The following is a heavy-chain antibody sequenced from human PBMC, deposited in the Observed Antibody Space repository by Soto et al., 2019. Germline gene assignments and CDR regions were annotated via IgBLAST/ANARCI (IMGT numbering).Heavy chain of an antibody. V-gene: IGHV3-23*01. Sequence: GGSLRLSCAASGFTFSSYAMSWVRQAPGKGLEWVSAISGSGGSTYYADSVKGRFTISRDNSKNTLYLQMNSLRAEDTAVYYCAKVPYYYDSSGLIFPPNYWGQGTLVTVSS. CDR3: AKVPYYYDSSGLIFPPNY. D-gene: IGHD3-22*01. CDR1: GFTFSSYA. J-gene: IGHJ4*02. CDR2: ISGSGGST.